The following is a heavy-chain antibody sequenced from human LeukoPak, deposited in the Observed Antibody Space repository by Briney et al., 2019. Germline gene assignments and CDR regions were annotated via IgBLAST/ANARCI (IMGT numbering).Heavy chain of an antibody. J-gene: IGHJ3*02. V-gene: IGHV3-48*03. CDR3: ARRYSNGHDAFDI. CDR2: ISSSGSIR. D-gene: IGHD6-19*01. Sequence: GGSLRLSCGAYGFIFSSYEMAWVRQAPGEGVGWVSYISSSGSIRYYADSVKGRLTISRDNAKNSLYLQMNSLRAEDTAVYYCARRYSNGHDAFDIWGQGTMVTVSS. CDR1: GFIFSSYE.